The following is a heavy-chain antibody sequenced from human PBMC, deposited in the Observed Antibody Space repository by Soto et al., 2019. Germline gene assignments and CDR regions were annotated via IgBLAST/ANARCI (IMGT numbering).Heavy chain of an antibody. Sequence: EVQLVESGGGLVKPGGSLSLSCAASGFTFSNVWMSWVRQAPGKGLAWVGRIKRRADGGTTDYATPVRGRFTVSRDDSKNTLYLQMNSLKTEDTHVYYCTAGYCSGGSCYSVVYWGQGTLVTVSS. V-gene: IGHV3-15*01. D-gene: IGHD2-15*01. J-gene: IGHJ4*02. CDR1: GFTFSNVW. CDR2: IKRRADGGTT. CDR3: TAGYCSGGSCYSVVY.